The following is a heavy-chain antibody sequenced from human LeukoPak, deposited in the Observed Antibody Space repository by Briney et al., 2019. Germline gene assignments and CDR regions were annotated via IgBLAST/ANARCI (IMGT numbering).Heavy chain of an antibody. Sequence: GRSLRLSCAVSGFTFSSFAVHWVRQAPGKGLEWVAVISYDGSKTYYADSVKGRFTISRDNAKNSLYLQMNSLRAEDTAVYYCARDIVATITGYWGQGTLVTVSS. CDR1: GFTFSSFA. V-gene: IGHV3-30-3*01. CDR3: ARDIVATITGY. D-gene: IGHD5-12*01. CDR2: ISYDGSKT. J-gene: IGHJ4*02.